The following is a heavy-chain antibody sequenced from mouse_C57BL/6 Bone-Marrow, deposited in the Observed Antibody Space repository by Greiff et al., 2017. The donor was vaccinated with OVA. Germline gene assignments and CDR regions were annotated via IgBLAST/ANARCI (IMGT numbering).Heavy chain of an antibody. CDR1: GFSFNTYA. D-gene: IGHD2-4*01. Sequence: EVQLVESGGGLVQPKGSLKLSCAASGFSFNTYAMNWVRQAPGKGLEWVARIRSKSNNYATYYADSVKDRFTISRDDSESMLYLQMNNLKTEDTAMYYCVRQYDYDKVYFDYWGQGTTLTVSS. CDR3: VRQYDYDKVYFDY. CDR2: IRSKSNNYAT. V-gene: IGHV10-1*01. J-gene: IGHJ2*01.